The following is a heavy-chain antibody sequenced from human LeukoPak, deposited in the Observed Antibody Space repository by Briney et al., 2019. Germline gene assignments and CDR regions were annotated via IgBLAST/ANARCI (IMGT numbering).Heavy chain of an antibody. CDR1: GYTFTSYY. J-gene: IGHJ4*02. CDR3: ARDSSTIAVAGNKFDY. Sequence: ASVKVSCKASGYTFTSYYMHWVRQAPGQGLEWMGIINPSGGSTSYAQKFQGRVTMTRDTSTNTVYMELSSLRSEDTAVYYCARDSSTIAVAGNKFDYWGQGTLVTVSS. D-gene: IGHD6-19*01. V-gene: IGHV1-46*01. CDR2: INPSGGST.